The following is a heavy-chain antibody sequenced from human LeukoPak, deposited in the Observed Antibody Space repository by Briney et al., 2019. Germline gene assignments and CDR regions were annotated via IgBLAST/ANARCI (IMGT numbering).Heavy chain of an antibody. CDR3: ARGRVTLDY. J-gene: IGHJ4*02. CDR1: GGSFSGYY. CDR2: INHSGST. Sequence: SETLSLTCAVYGGSFSGYYWSWIRQPPGKGLEWIGEINHSGSTNYNPSLKSRVTISVDTSKNQFSLKLSSVTAADTAVYYCARGRVTLDYWGQGTLVTVSS. V-gene: IGHV4-34*01. D-gene: IGHD4-23*01.